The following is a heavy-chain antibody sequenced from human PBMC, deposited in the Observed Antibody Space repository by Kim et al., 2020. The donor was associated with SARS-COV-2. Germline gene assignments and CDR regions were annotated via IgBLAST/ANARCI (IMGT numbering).Heavy chain of an antibody. CDR3: ARDLGATTEDYYYYYGMDV. V-gene: IGHV3-11*05. J-gene: IGHJ6*02. Sequence: KGRFTSSRDNAKNSLYLQMNSLRAEDTAVYYCARDLGATTEDYYYYYGMDVWGQGTTVTVSS. D-gene: IGHD1-26*01.